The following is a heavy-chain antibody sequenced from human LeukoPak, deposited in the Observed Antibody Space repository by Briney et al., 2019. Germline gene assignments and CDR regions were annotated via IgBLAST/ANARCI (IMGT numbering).Heavy chain of an antibody. CDR2: IYYSGST. J-gene: IGHJ2*01. CDR1: GGSISSYY. V-gene: IGHV4-59*01. CDR3: ATGGYSSYYWYFDL. Sequence: SGTLSLTCTVSGGSISSYYWSWIRQPPGKGLEWIGYIYYSGSTNYNPSLKSRVTISVDTSKNQFSLKLSSVTAADTAVYYCATGGYSSYYWYFDLWGRGTLVTVSS. D-gene: IGHD6-13*01.